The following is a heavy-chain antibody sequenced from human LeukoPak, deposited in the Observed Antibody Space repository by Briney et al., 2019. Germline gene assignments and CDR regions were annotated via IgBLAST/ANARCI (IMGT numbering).Heavy chain of an antibody. CDR2: INPNSGGT. Sequence: ASVKVFCKASGYTFTSYYMHWVRQAPGQGLQWRGWINPNSGGTNYAQKFQGRVTMTRDTSISTAYMELSRLRSDDTAVYYCARSHSSGWFGWFDPWGQGTLVTVSS. D-gene: IGHD6-19*01. CDR1: GYTFTSYY. V-gene: IGHV1-2*02. CDR3: ARSHSSGWFGWFDP. J-gene: IGHJ5*02.